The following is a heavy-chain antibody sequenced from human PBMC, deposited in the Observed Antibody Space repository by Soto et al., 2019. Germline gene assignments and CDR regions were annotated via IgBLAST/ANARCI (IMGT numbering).Heavy chain of an antibody. Sequence: GGSLRLSCAASGFTFSSYAMSWVRQAPGKGLEWVSAISGSGGSTYYADSVKGRFTISRDNSKNTLYLQMNSLRAEDTAVYYCAKDVEMATKGSWGWFDPWGQGTLVTVSS. CDR1: GFTFSSYA. V-gene: IGHV3-23*01. CDR2: ISGSGGST. CDR3: AKDVEMATKGSWGWFDP. J-gene: IGHJ5*02. D-gene: IGHD5-12*01.